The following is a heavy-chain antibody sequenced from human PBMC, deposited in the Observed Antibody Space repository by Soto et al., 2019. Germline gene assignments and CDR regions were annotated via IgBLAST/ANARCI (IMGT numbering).Heavy chain of an antibody. Sequence: SGGSLRLSCAASGFTFSSYSMNWVRQAPGKGLEWVSSISSSSSYIYYADSVKGRFTISRDNAKNSLYLQMNSLRAEDTAVYYCARDRAGYSYGYIYDYWGQGTLVTVSS. CDR1: GFTFSSYS. D-gene: IGHD5-18*01. J-gene: IGHJ4*02. CDR2: ISSSSSYI. V-gene: IGHV3-21*01. CDR3: ARDRAGYSYGYIYDY.